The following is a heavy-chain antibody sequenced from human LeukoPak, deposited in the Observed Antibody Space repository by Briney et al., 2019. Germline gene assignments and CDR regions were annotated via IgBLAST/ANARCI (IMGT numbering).Heavy chain of an antibody. D-gene: IGHD3-16*01. J-gene: IGHJ3*02. Sequence: ASVKVSCKGQGYTFSSYGISWVRQAPGQGLEWMGWIGAYSGNTKYAQKFRGRFTMTADTSTTTAYMEVGSLRSDDTAVYYCARLSFSLLGSTANDVFDIWGQGTMVTVSS. CDR2: IGAYSGNT. V-gene: IGHV1-18*01. CDR3: ARLSFSLLGSTANDVFDI. CDR1: GYTFSSYG.